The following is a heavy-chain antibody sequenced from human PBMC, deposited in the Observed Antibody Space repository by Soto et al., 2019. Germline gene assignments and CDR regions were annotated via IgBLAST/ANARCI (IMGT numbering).Heavy chain of an antibody. V-gene: IGHV4-30-2*01. Sequence: SETLSLTCAVSGGSISSGGYSWSWIRQPPGKGLEWIGYIYHSGSTYYNPSLKSRVTISVDRSKNQFSLKLSSVTAADTAVYYCATLRGYCTNGVCPDWFDPWGQGTLVTVSS. J-gene: IGHJ5*02. CDR2: IYHSGST. CDR1: GGSISSGGYS. CDR3: ATLRGYCTNGVCPDWFDP. D-gene: IGHD2-8*01.